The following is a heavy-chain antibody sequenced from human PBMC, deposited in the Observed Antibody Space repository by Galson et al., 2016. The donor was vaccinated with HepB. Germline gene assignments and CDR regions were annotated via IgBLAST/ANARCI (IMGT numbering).Heavy chain of an antibody. J-gene: IGHJ6*02. Sequence: SLRLSCAASGFTFSRYAMNWVRQAPGKGLEWMAVILYDGSNKYYADSVEGRFTISRDNSKNTLYLQVNSLRTEDTAVYYCARSGGAPRAYYYYGLDVWGQGTTVTVSS. D-gene: IGHD1-1*01. CDR2: ILYDGSNK. CDR1: GFTFSRYA. V-gene: IGHV3-30*04. CDR3: ARSGGAPRAYYYYGLDV.